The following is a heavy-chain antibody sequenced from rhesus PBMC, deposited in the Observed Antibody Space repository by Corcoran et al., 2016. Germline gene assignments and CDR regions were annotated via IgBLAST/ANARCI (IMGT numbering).Heavy chain of an antibody. D-gene: IGHD6-31*01. CDR2: IYGSASCT. CDR3: ASDVSGGVDY. V-gene: IGHV4-169*02. J-gene: IGHJ4*01. Sequence: QLQLQESGPGLVKPSETLSVICAASGGCISSSSWGCIRQAPGKGLEWHGSIYGSASCTDDNPSQTTRITQSVDASMNQLSLKLSSVPTEGTAVCCWASDVSGGVDYWGQRVLDTVSS. CDR1: GGCISSSS.